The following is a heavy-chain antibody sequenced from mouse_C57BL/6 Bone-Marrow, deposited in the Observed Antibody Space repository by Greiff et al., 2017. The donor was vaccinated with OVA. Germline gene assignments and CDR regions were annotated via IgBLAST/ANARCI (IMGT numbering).Heavy chain of an antibody. CDR1: GYTFTSYW. V-gene: IGHV1-50*01. D-gene: IGHD2-4*01. CDR3: ARRGDYAYYYAMEY. CDR2: IDPSDSYT. J-gene: IGHJ4*01. Sequence: QVQLQQPGAELVKPGASVKLSCKASGYTFTSYWMQWVKQRPGQGLEWIGEIDPSDSYTNYNQKFKGKATLTVDTSSSTAYMQLSSLTSEDSAVYYCARRGDYAYYYAMEYWGQGTSVTVSS.